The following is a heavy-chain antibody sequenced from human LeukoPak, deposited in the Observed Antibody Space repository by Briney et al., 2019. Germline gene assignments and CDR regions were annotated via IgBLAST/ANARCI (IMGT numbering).Heavy chain of an antibody. CDR1: GYTFTSYG. J-gene: IGHJ6*04. CDR2: ISASNGNT. D-gene: IGHD6-6*01. Sequence: SVKVSCKASGYTFTSYGISWVRQAPGQGLELIGWISASNGNTNYAQKLQGRVTMTTDTSTSTAYMELRSLRSDDTAVYYCARLEYSSPLIDYYYGMDVWGKGTTVTVSS. V-gene: IGHV1-18*04. CDR3: ARLEYSSPLIDYYYGMDV.